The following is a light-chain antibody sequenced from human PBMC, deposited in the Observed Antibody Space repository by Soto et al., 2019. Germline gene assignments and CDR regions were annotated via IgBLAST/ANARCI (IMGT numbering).Light chain of an antibody. CDR3: LSYSSSTSPYV. Sequence: QSALTQPASVSGSPGQPITISCTGTSSDVGGYNFVSWYQQHPGKAPKLMIYDVTHRPSGVSNRFSGSKSGNTASLTISGLQAEDEADYYCLSYSSSTSPYVLGTATKVTVL. V-gene: IGLV2-14*01. CDR1: SSDVGGYNF. J-gene: IGLJ1*01. CDR2: DVT.